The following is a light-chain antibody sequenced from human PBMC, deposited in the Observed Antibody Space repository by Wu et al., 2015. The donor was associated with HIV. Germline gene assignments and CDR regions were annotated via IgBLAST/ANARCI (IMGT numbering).Light chain of an antibody. CDR3: QQYGT. J-gene: IGKJ3*01. CDR2: DAS. Sequence: EVVLTQSPATLSVSPGERATLSCRASQSVNNNLAWYQHKPGQAPRLLIYDASGRPSDIPDRFSGSGSGTDFTLTISRLEPEDFAVYYCQQYGTFGPGTKVDIK. CDR1: QSVNNN. V-gene: IGKV3-20*01.